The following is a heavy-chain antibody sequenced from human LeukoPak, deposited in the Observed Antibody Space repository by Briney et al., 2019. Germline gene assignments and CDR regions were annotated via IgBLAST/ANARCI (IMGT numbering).Heavy chain of an antibody. CDR2: IYPGDSDT. J-gene: IGHJ4*02. V-gene: IGHV5-51*01. CDR3: ARHLPHTRRRLQLGIDY. CDR1: GYSFTSYW. D-gene: IGHD5-24*01. Sequence: GESLKISCKGSGYSFTSYWIGWVRQMPGKGLEWMGIIYPGDSDTRYSPSFQGQVTISADKSISTAYLQWSSLKASDTAMYYCARHLPHTRRRLQLGIDYWGQGTLVTVSS.